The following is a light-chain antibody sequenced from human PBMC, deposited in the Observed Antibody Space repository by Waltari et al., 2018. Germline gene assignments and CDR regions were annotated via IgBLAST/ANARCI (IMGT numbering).Light chain of an antibody. V-gene: IGKV3-20*01. J-gene: IGKJ1*01. CDR3: QHNVRLPVT. CDR1: ESVRRA. Sequence: EVVLTQSPGTLSLSPGESATLSCRTSESVRRALIWYQQKPGQAPRLLIYDSSTRATGVPDRFSGSGFGTDFSLTISRLEPEDFAVYYCQHNVRLPVTFGQGP. CDR2: DSS.